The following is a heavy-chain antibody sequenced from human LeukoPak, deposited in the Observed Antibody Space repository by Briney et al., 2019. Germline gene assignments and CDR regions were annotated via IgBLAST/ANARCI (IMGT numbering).Heavy chain of an antibody. CDR1: GYTLTELS. V-gene: IGHV1-24*01. J-gene: IGHJ4*02. CDR2: FDPEDGEA. CDR3: ATGXYYDFWSGYGTFDY. D-gene: IGHD3-3*01. Sequence: GASVKVSCKVSGYTLTELSMHWVRQAPGKGLEWMGGFDPEDGEAIYAQKFQGRVTMTEDTSTDTAYMELSSLRSEDTAVYYCATGXYYDFWSGYGTFDYWGQGTLVTVSS.